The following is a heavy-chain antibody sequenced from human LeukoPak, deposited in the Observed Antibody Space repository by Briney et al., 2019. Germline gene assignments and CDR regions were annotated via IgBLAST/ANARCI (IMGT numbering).Heavy chain of an antibody. CDR3: ARDSGWYYFDY. Sequence: GGSLRLSCAASGFTFSSYWMHWVRQAPGKGLEWVSVIYSGGSTYYADSVKGRFTISRDNSKNTLYLQMNSLRAEDTAVYYCARDSGWYYFDYWGQGTLVTVSS. D-gene: IGHD6-19*01. CDR1: GFTFSSYW. V-gene: IGHV3-53*01. CDR2: IYSGGST. J-gene: IGHJ4*02.